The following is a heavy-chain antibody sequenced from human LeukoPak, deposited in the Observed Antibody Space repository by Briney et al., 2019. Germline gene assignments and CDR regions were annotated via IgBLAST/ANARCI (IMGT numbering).Heavy chain of an antibody. J-gene: IGHJ6*03. CDR2: IYSGGNT. CDR1: GLTVSSNY. V-gene: IGHV3-66*01. CDR3: ARGRYYYYMDV. Sequence: GGSLRLSCAASGLTVSSNYMSWVRQAPGKGLEWVSVIYSGGNTYYADSVKGRFTISRDNSKNTLYLQMNSLRAEDTAVYYCARGRYYYYMDVWGKGTTVTVSS.